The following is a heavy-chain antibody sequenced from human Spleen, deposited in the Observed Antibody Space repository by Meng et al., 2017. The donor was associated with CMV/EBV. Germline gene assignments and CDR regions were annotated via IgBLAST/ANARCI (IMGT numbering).Heavy chain of an antibody. CDR3: AKERGYSSGTSCREADY. Sequence: FASCGSHSVRRAPGHGLEWLGWLRGDNATTDYAHKFQGRVTMTTDTSTNTVYMELRSLRSDDTALYYCAKERGYSSGTSCREADYWGQGTLVTVSS. V-gene: IGHV1-18*01. D-gene: IGHD2-2*01. CDR2: LRGDNATT. J-gene: IGHJ4*02. CDR1: FASCG.